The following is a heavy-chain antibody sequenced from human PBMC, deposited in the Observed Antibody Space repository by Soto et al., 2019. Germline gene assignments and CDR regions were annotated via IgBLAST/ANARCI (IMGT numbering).Heavy chain of an antibody. CDR2: ISSSSSYI. V-gene: IGHV3-21*01. CDR1: GFTFSSYS. D-gene: IGHD3-10*01. CDR3: ARDRSGYPTNLNWFDP. Sequence: GGSLRLSCAASGFTFSSYSMNWVRQAPGKGLEWVSSISSSSSYIYYADSVKGRFTISRDNAKNSLYLQMNSLRAEDTAVYYCARDRSGYPTNLNWFDPWGQGTLVTVSS. J-gene: IGHJ5*02.